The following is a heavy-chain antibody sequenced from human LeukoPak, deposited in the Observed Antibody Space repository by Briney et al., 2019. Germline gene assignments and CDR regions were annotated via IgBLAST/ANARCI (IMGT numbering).Heavy chain of an antibody. CDR1: GFTFSSYE. CDR2: ISSSGNTI. D-gene: IGHD3-22*01. CDR3: ARGIEVGSGYMDV. V-gene: IGHV3-48*03. J-gene: IGHJ6*03. Sequence: GGSLRLSCAASGFTFSSYEMNWVRQAPGKGLEWVSYISSSGNTIYYADSVKGRFTISRDNSKNTLYLQMNSLRAEDTAVYYCARGIEVGSGYMDVWGKGTTVTISS.